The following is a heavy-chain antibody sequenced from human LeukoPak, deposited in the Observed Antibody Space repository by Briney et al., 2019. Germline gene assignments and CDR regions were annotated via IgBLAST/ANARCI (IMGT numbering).Heavy chain of an antibody. J-gene: IGHJ4*02. CDR2: IGIRVDT. D-gene: IGHD6-19*01. CDR1: GFTFIDYD. CDR3: ARGGIQVSGIDEFDY. V-gene: IGHV3-13*01. Sequence: GGSLRLSCAASGFTFIDYDMHWGRQVIGKGLEWVSAIGIRVDTHYSGSVKGLFTISRENAESSLYLQMNSMRAEATAVYYCARGGIQVSGIDEFDYWGQGTLVTVSS.